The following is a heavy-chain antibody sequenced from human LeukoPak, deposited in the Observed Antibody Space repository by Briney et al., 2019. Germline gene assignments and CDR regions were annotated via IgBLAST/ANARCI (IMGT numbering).Heavy chain of an antibody. V-gene: IGHV3-23*01. J-gene: IGHJ4*02. CDR1: GFTFSSYA. CDR2: IGSGGSA. D-gene: IGHD3-22*01. CDR3: ARDRGGLTMIVPSDY. Sequence: GGSLRLSCAASGFTFSSYAMTWVRQAPGKGLEWVSAIGSGGSAYYADSVKGRFTISRDNSKNTLYLHMNSLRAEDTAVYYCARDRGGLTMIVPSDYWGQGTLITVSS.